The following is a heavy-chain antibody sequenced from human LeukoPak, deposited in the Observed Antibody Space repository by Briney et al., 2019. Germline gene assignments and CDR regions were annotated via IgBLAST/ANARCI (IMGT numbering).Heavy chain of an antibody. CDR1: GGSISTYF. J-gene: IGHJ3*02. V-gene: IGHV4-59*12. D-gene: IGHD3-22*01. CDR3: ARDTYYYDSGGYDDAFDI. Sequence: SETLSLTCTVSGGSISTYFWSCIRQPPGRGLEWIGHIYYSGRTNYNPPLKSRVTISVDTSKNQFSLKLSSVTAADTAVYYCARDTYYYDSGGYDDAFDIWGPGTTVTVSS. CDR2: IYYSGRT.